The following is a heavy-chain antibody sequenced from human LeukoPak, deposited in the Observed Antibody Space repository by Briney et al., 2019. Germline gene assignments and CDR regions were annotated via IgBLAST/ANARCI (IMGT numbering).Heavy chain of an antibody. D-gene: IGHD5-24*01. CDR1: GFTFSRQS. CDR3: ARRSGWLQNQSSADQPHFDY. V-gene: IGHV3-21*01. J-gene: IGHJ4*02. CDR2: ISTSSTHT. Sequence: PGGSLRLSCAASGFTFSRQSMNWVRQAPGKGLEWVSSISTSSTHTSYADSVKGRFTISTDNAKQPMYLHTNSLRAEDKAVYYCARRSGWLQNQSSADQPHFDYWGQGALVTVSS.